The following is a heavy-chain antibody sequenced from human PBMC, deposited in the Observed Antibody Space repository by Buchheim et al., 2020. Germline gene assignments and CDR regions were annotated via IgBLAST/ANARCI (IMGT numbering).Heavy chain of an antibody. CDR2: IRYDGVKK. D-gene: IGHD3-10*01. V-gene: IGHV3-33*06. J-gene: IGHJ6*02. Sequence: QMELVESGGGVVQPGMSLKLSCAASGFTFSSYGMHWVRQTPGKGLEWVAVIRYDGVKKDYSDSVKGRFTISRDNSKNTMYLQMNSLGADDTAVYYCAKEVALRYYNGMDVWGQGT. CDR3: AKEVALRYYNGMDV. CDR1: GFTFSSYG.